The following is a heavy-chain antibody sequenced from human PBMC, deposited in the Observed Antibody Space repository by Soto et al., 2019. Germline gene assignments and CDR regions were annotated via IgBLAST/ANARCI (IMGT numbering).Heavy chain of an antibody. V-gene: IGHV4-61*01. J-gene: IGHJ3*02. CDR2: IYYSGST. Sequence: QVQLQESGPGLVKPSETLSLTCTVSGGSVSSGSYYWSWIRQPPGKGLEWIGYIYYSGSTNYNPSLKSRVTISVDTSKTQFSLKLSSVTAADTAVYYCARELNDYGGRNVFDIWGQGTMVTVSS. CDR1: GGSVSSGSYY. D-gene: IGHD4-17*01. CDR3: ARELNDYGGRNVFDI.